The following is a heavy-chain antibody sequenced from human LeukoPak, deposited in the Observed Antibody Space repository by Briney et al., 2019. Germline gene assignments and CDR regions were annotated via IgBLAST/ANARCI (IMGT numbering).Heavy chain of an antibody. CDR1: GGTFSSYA. CDR3: ARMDTSTDYFDY. V-gene: IGHV1-69*05. J-gene: IGHJ4*02. CDR2: IIPIFGTA. D-gene: IGHD5-18*01. Sequence: SVKVSCKASGGTFSSYAISWVRQAPGQGLEWMGGIIPIFGTANYAQKFQGRVTITTDESTSTAYMELSSLRSEDTAVYYCARMDTSTDYFDYWGQGTLVTVSS.